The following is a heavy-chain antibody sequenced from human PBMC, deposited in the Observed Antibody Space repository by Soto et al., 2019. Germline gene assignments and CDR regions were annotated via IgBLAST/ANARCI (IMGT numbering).Heavy chain of an antibody. CDR3: AHRVLRTVFGLVTTTAIYFDF. Sequence: QITLNESGPTQVKPRQTLTLTCTFSGFSLTTRGVGVGWIRQSPGKAPEWLALIYWDEDKRYSPSLKSRLTITKDTSKTQVVLTMAALDPADAATYYCAHRVLRTVFGLVTTTAIYFDFWGQGTPVAVSS. V-gene: IGHV2-5*02. CDR2: IYWDEDK. D-gene: IGHD3-3*01. J-gene: IGHJ4*02. CDR1: GFSLTTRGVG.